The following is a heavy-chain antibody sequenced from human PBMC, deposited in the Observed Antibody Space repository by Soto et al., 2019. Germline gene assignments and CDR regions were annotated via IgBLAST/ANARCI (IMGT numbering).Heavy chain of an antibody. D-gene: IGHD3-10*01. Sequence: GASVKVSCKASGYTFTGYYMHWVRQAPGQGLEWMGWINPNSGGTNYAQKFQGWVTMTRDTSISTAYMELSRLRSDDTAVYYCARVREVLLWFGDQTYYYYYGMDVWGQGTTVTVSS. CDR1: GYTFTGYY. CDR3: ARVREVLLWFGDQTYYYYYGMDV. CDR2: INPNSGGT. V-gene: IGHV1-2*04. J-gene: IGHJ6*02.